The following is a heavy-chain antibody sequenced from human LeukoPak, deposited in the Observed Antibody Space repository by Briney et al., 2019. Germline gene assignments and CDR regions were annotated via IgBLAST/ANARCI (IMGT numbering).Heavy chain of an antibody. V-gene: IGHV1-2*02. D-gene: IGHD2-21*01. CDR1: GYSFTDYY. CDR3: ARADRLHGGPYLIGP. J-gene: IGHJ5*02. Sequence: ASVKVSFKTSGYSFTDYYMHWVRQAPGQGLEWMGWINPNSGGTSSAQKFQGRVTMTRDTSISTVYMEVSWLTSDDTAIYYCARADRLHGGPYLIGPWGQGTLVTVSS. CDR2: INPNSGGT.